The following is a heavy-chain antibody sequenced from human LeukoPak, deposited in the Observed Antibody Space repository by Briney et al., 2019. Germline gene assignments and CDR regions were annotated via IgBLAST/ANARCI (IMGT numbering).Heavy chain of an antibody. V-gene: IGHV3-21*01. Sequence: GGSLRLSCAASGFTFGSYSMNWVRQAPGKGLEWVSSISSSSSYMYYADSVKGRFTISRDNAKNSLYLQMNSLRAEDTAVYYCARDSGRMLDYWGQGTLVTVSS. D-gene: IGHD2-15*01. CDR1: GFTFGSYS. J-gene: IGHJ4*02. CDR3: ARDSGRMLDY. CDR2: ISSSSSYM.